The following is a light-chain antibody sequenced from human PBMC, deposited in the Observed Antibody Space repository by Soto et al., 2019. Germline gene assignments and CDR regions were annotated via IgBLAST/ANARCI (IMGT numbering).Light chain of an antibody. CDR2: ATS. V-gene: IGKV1-39*01. Sequence: DIQMTQSPSSLSASVGDSVAITCRASQSIGFYLNWYQQKPGKAPKLLIYATSSLQSGVPSRFRGSGSGTDFTLTITSLQRDEFATYYCQHSYTMPRTFGPGNKVDV. CDR1: QSIGFY. J-gene: IGKJ3*01. CDR3: QHSYTMPRT.